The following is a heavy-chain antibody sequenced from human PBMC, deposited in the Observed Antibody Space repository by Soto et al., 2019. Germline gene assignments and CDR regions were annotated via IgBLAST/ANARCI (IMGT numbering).Heavy chain of an antibody. J-gene: IGHJ4*03. CDR2: MYNTWST. D-gene: IGHD2-21*02. CDR1: GGSISGYY. Sequence: QVQLQESGPGLVKPSETLSLTCTVSGGSISGYYWSWIRQPPGKGLEWIGYMYNTWSTVYNPSFKSRVNRSVDTSKNQFSLQLNSVTASDTAVYYCARDLWGYCGTDCYPLDVWGQGTLVTVSS. CDR3: ARDLWGYCGTDCYPLDV. V-gene: IGHV4-59*01.